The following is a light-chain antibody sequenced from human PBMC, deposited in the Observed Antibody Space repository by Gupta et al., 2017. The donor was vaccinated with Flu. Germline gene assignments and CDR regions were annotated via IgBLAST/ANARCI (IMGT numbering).Light chain of an antibody. CDR3: SSYTSTLAVT. Sequence: VSWYQQRPGTAPKLMIYDVSNRPSGISSRFSGSKSGNTASLTISGLQAEDEADYYCSSYTSTLAVTFGGGTKLTVL. V-gene: IGLV2-14*04. CDR2: DVS. J-gene: IGLJ2*01.